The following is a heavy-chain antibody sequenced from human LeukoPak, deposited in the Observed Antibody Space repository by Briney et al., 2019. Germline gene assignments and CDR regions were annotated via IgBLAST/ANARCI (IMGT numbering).Heavy chain of an antibody. D-gene: IGHD6-13*01. Sequence: GASVKVSCKASGYTFTSYGISWVRQAPGQGLEWMGWISAYNGNTNHAQKLQGRVTMTTDTSTSTAYMELRSLGSDDTAVYYCATYTRSSSWYGGYYYHYMDVWGKGTTVTVSS. CDR2: ISAYNGNT. J-gene: IGHJ6*03. V-gene: IGHV1-18*01. CDR1: GYTFTSYG. CDR3: ATYTRSSSWYGGYYYHYMDV.